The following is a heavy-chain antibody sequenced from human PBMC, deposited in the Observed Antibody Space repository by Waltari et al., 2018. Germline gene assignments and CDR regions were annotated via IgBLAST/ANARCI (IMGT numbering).Heavy chain of an antibody. Sequence: QVQLVESGGGVVQPGRSLRLSCAASGFTFSSYGMHWVRQAPGKGLEWVAVIWYDGSNKYYADSGKGRFTISRDNSKNTLYLQMNSLRAEDTAVYYCARDGRTGTPLYYFDYWGQGTLVTVSS. J-gene: IGHJ4*02. D-gene: IGHD1-1*01. CDR2: IWYDGSNK. V-gene: IGHV3-33*01. CDR3: ARDGRTGTPLYYFDY. CDR1: GFTFSSYG.